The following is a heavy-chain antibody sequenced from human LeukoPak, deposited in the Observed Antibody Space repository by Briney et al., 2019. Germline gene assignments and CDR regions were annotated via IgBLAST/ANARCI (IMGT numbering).Heavy chain of an antibody. CDR1: GYTFTSYY. J-gene: IGHJ4*02. D-gene: IGHD5-24*01. CDR2: INPSGGST. Sequence: ASVNVSCKASGYTFTSYYMHWVRQAPGQGLEGMGIINPSGGSTSYAQKFQGRVTMTRDTSTSTVYMELSSLRSEDTAVYYCARAGTRDGYTDYWGQGTLVTVSS. CDR3: ARAGTRDGYTDY. V-gene: IGHV1-46*01.